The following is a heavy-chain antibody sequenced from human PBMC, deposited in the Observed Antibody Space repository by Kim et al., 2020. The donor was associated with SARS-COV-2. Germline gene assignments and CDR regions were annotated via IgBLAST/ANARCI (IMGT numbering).Heavy chain of an antibody. CDR3: AKEMAYCGGDCYCLDY. Sequence: GGSLRLSCAASGFTFSSYAMSWVRQAPGKGLEWVSAISGSGGSTYYADSVKGRFTISRDNSKNTLYLQMNSLRAEDTAVYYCAKEMAYCGGDCYCLDYWGQGTLVTVSS. D-gene: IGHD2-21*02. J-gene: IGHJ4*02. CDR2: ISGSGGST. CDR1: GFTFSSYA. V-gene: IGHV3-23*01.